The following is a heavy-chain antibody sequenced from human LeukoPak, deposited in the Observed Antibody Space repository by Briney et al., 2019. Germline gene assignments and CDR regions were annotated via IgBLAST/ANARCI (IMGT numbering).Heavy chain of an antibody. CDR3: ARPKGYSDSDFDY. V-gene: IGHV3-30*04. CDR1: GFTFSSYG. D-gene: IGHD6-13*01. Sequence: GGSLRLSCAASGFTFSSYGMHWVRQAPGKGLEWVTVVSYDGSNEYYADSVKGRFTISRDNSKNTLYLQMNSLRAEDTAVYYCARPKGYSDSDFDYWGQGTLVTVSS. CDR2: VSYDGSNE. J-gene: IGHJ4*02.